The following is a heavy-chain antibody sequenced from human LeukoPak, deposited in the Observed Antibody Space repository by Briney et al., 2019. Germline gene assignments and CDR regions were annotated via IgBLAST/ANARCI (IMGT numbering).Heavy chain of an antibody. CDR1: GASIINYH. V-gene: IGHV4-4*07. CDR3: AREDSAAYCTSANCLGFDY. CDR2: IHGRGAT. J-gene: IGHJ4*02. D-gene: IGHD2-2*01. Sequence: PSETLSLTCTVSGASIINYHWSWIRQSAGKGLEWIGRIHGRGATDYSPSHRSRVSISLDKSKSRFSLKLSSVSAADTAIYYCAREDSAAYCTSANCLGFDYWGQGSLVIVSP.